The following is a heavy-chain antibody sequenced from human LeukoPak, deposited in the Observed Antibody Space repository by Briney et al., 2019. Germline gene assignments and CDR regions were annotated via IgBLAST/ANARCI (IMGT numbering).Heavy chain of an antibody. CDR2: IYYSGST. V-gene: IGHV4-59*01. CDR3: ARGDREPAYFDY. CDR1: GGSISSYY. Sequence: SEPLSLTCTVSGGSISSYYWSWIRQPPGKGLEWIGYIYYSGSTNYNPSLKSRVTISVDTSKNQFSLKLSSVTAADTAVYYCARGDREPAYFDYWGQGTLVTVSS. D-gene: IGHD3-22*01. J-gene: IGHJ4*02.